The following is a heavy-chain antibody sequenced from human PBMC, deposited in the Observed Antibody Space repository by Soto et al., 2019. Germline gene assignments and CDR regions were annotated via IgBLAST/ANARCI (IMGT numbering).Heavy chain of an antibody. V-gene: IGHV4-30-2*01. D-gene: IGHD3-3*01. CDR1: GGSISSGGYS. CDR2: IYHSGST. Sequence: SETLSLTCAVSGGSISSGGYSWSWIRQPPGKGLEGIGYIYHSGSTYYNPSLKSRVTISVDRSKNQFSLKLSSVTAADTAVYYCDRAPLGDFWSGYYGAAGGFDVWGQGTMVTVSS. CDR3: DRAPLGDFWSGYYGAAGGFDV. J-gene: IGHJ3*01.